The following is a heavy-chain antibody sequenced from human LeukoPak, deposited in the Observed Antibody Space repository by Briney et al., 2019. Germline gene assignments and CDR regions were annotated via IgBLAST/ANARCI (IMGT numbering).Heavy chain of an antibody. Sequence: GGSLRLSCAASGFTFNNYDMSWVRQAPAKGLEWVSTISGSGGSTYYADPVKGRFTISRDNSRTTLYLQMNSLRAEDTAVYYCAKDRAAPATPYNWFDPWGQGTLVTVSS. D-gene: IGHD6-13*01. CDR3: AKDRAAPATPYNWFDP. CDR2: ISGSGGST. J-gene: IGHJ5*02. V-gene: IGHV3-23*01. CDR1: GFTFNNYD.